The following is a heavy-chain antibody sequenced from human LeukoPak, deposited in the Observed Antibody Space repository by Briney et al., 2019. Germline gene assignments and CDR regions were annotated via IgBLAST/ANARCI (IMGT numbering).Heavy chain of an antibody. V-gene: IGHV1-2*06. Sequence: ASVKVSCKASGYTFTGYYMHWVRQAPGQGLEWMGRINPNSGGTNYAQKFQGRVTMTRDTSISTAYMELNRLRSDDTAVYYCARGARDYYDSSGYYTYWGQGTLVTVSS. CDR1: GYTFTGYY. CDR2: INPNSGGT. D-gene: IGHD3-22*01. J-gene: IGHJ4*02. CDR3: ARGARDYYDSSGYYTY.